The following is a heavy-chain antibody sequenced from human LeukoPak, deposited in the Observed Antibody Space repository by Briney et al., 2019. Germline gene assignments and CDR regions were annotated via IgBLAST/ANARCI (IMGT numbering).Heavy chain of an antibody. D-gene: IGHD3-22*01. J-gene: IGHJ6*02. CDR2: ISGSRGNT. Sequence: PGGSLRLSCAASGFTFSSYAMSWVRQAPGKGLEWVSAISGSRGNTYYADSVKGRFTISRDNSKNTLYLQMNSLRAEDTAVYYCAKLGLNYYDSSGYSASDYYYYYGMDVWGQGTTVTVSS. CDR1: GFTFSSYA. CDR3: AKLGLNYYDSSGYSASDYYYYYGMDV. V-gene: IGHV3-23*01.